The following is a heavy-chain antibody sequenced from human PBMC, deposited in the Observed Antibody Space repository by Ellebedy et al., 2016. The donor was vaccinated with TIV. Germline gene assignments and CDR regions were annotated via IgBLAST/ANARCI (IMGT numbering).Heavy chain of an antibody. V-gene: IGHV1-46*01. CDR3: VVGDGMDV. Sequence: ASVKVSCKASGYTFTNYYMHWVRQAPGQGLEWMGLINPSGGSTSYAQKFQGRVTMTRDTSTSTVYMELSSLRSEETAVYYCVVGDGMDVWGQGTTVTVS. D-gene: IGHD1-26*01. CDR1: GYTFTNYY. CDR2: INPSGGST. J-gene: IGHJ6*02.